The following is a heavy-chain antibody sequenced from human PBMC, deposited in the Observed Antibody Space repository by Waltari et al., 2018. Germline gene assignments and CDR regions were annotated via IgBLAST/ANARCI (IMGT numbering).Heavy chain of an antibody. D-gene: IGHD3-10*01. V-gene: IGHV1-2*02. Sequence: QVQLVQSGAEVKKPGASVQVSCKASGYTFTGYYIHWVRQAPGQGLEWMGWINPNNGDTNYAQKFQGRVTMTRDTSISTAFMELTGLRSDDTAVYYCVRVSMVRGINYYYYMDVWGKGTTVSVSS. CDR2: INPNNGDT. CDR3: VRVSMVRGINYYYYMDV. J-gene: IGHJ6*03. CDR1: GYTFTGYY.